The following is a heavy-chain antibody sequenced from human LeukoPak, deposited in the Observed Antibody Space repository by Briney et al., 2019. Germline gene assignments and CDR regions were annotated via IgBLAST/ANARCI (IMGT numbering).Heavy chain of an antibody. D-gene: IGHD1-1*01. CDR3: ARLSGTSGTTSRVLHY. CDR1: GFTFNTFN. Sequence: GGSLRLSCAASGFTFNTFNMNWVRQAPGKGLEWVSAISGSGDATYYADSVKGRFTITRDNSENTVYLQVSSLRAEDTAVYYCARLSGTSGTTSRVLHYWGQGALVTVSS. CDR2: ISGSGDAT. J-gene: IGHJ4*02. V-gene: IGHV3-23*01.